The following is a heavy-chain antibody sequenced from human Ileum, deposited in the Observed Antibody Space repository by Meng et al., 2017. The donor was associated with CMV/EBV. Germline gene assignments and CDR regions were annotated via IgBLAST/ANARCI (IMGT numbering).Heavy chain of an antibody. CDR2: INAGGST. J-gene: IGHJ4*02. V-gene: IGHV4-4*07. CDR1: GGSISTYY. D-gene: IGHD4-17*01. Sequence: QVALTGSGPGLVKTSETLSLTCAVSGGSISTYYWTWVRQPAGKGLEWIGRINAGGSTNDNPSLKSRVTMSVDTSKNQFSLKVTSVTAADTAVYYCAREENTVNQFEYWGQGTLVTVSS. CDR3: AREENTVNQFEY.